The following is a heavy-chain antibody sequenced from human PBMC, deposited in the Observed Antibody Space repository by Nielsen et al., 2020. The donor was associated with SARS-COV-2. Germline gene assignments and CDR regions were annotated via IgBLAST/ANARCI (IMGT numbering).Heavy chain of an antibody. J-gene: IGHJ4*02. CDR3: ARHVVGVATWAGFDY. CDR1: GYSFTSYW. V-gene: IGHV5-51*01. CDR2: IYPGDSDT. Sequence: KVSCKGSGYSFTSYWIGWVRQMPGKGLEWMGIIYPGDSDTRYSPSFQGQVTISADKSISTAYLQWSSLKASDTAMYYCARHVVGVATWAGFDYWGQGTLVTVSS. D-gene: IGHD5-12*01.